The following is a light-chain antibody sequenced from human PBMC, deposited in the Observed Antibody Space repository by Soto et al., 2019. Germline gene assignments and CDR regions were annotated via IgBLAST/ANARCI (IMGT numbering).Light chain of an antibody. CDR1: QSISSW. J-gene: IGKJ1*01. V-gene: IGKV1-5*03. CDR3: QQYSSYWT. Sequence: ILMTQFPSTLSASVGDRVTITCRASQSISSWLAWYQQKPGKAPKLLIYKASSLESGAPSRFSGSGSGTEFTLTISSLQPDDSATYYCQQYSSYWTFGRGTKVHIK. CDR2: KAS.